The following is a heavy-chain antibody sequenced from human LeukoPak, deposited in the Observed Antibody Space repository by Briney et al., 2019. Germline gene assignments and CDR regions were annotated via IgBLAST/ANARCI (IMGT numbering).Heavy chain of an antibody. CDR1: GGSVISGSYY. D-gene: IGHD2-15*01. J-gene: IGHJ6*03. CDR3: ARAVYCSGGTCYPNYYYYMDV. Sequence: SETLSLTCTVSGGSVISGSYYWSWIRQSPGKGLEWIGYVYYTGSTNYNPSLKSRVTMSVDTSKFQFSLKLSSVTAADTAVYYCARAVYCSGGTCYPNYYYYMDVWGKGTSVTAS. CDR2: VYYTGST. V-gene: IGHV4-61*01.